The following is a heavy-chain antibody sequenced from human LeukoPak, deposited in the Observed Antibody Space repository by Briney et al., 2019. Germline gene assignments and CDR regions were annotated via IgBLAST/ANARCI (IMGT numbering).Heavy chain of an antibody. Sequence: SETLSLTCAVYGGSFSGYYWSWIRQPPGKGLEWIGEINHSGSTNYNPSLKSRVTISVDTSKNQFSLKLSSVTAADTAVYYCARTENYYHYYMDVWGKGTTVTVFS. J-gene: IGHJ6*03. CDR1: GGSFSGYY. CDR2: INHSGST. CDR3: ARTENYYHYYMDV. D-gene: IGHD2-21*02. V-gene: IGHV4-34*01.